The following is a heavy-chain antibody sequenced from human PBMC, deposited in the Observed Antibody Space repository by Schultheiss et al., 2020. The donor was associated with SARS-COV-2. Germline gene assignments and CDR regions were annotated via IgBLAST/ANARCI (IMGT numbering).Heavy chain of an antibody. D-gene: IGHD4-17*01. J-gene: IGHJ5*02. CDR3: AAERGDYGDYWVDP. V-gene: IGHV4-31*03. CDR2: IYYSGST. Sequence: SQTLSLTCTVSGGSISSGGYYWSWIRQHPGKGLEWIGYIYYSGSTNYNPSLKSRVTISVDTSKNQFSLKLSSVTAADTAVYYCAAERGDYGDYWVDPWGQGTLVTVSS. CDR1: GGSISSGGYY.